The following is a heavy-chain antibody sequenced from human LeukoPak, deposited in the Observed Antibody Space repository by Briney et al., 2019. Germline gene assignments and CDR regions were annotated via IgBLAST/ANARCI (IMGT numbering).Heavy chain of an antibody. CDR2: IYSGGST. CDR3: ARAPRPDFWSGYSPFDY. CDR1: GFTVSSNY. J-gene: IGHJ4*02. V-gene: IGHV3-53*01. D-gene: IGHD3-3*01. Sequence: PGGSLRLSCAASGFTVSSNYMSWVRQAPGKGLEWVAVIYSGGSTYYADSVKGRFTISRDNSKNTLYLQMNSLRAEDTAVYYCARAPRPDFWSGYSPFDYWGQGTLVTVSS.